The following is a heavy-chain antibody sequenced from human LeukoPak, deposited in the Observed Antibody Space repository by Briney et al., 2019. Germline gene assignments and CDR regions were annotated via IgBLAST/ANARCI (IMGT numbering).Heavy chain of an antibody. Sequence: SVKVPCKASGGTFSSYAISWVRQAPGQGLEWMGRIIPILGIANYAQKFQGRVTITADKSTSTAYMELSSLRSEDTAVYYCARWGYCSSTSCYEADYWGQGTLVTVSS. V-gene: IGHV1-69*04. CDR3: ARWGYCSSTSCYEADY. CDR2: IIPILGIA. J-gene: IGHJ4*02. CDR1: GGTFSSYA. D-gene: IGHD2-2*01.